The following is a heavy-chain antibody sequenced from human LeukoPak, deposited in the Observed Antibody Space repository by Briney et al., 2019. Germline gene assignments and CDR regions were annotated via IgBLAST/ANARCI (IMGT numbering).Heavy chain of an antibody. CDR2: IKTDGSEK. CDR1: GFTFSNYW. CDR3: AKPLGYCSSTSCDYGMDV. J-gene: IGHJ6*02. Sequence: GGSLRLSCEGSGFTFSNYWMGWVRQAPGKGLQWVANIKTDGSEKYYVDSVKGRFTISRDNSKNTLYLQMNSLRAEDTAVYYCAKPLGYCSSTSCDYGMDVWGQGTTVTVSS. V-gene: IGHV3-7*03. D-gene: IGHD2-2*01.